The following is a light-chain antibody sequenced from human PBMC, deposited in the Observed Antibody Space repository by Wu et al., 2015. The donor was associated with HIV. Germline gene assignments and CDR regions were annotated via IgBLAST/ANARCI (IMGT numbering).Light chain of an antibody. CDR2: AAS. CDR3: LQTYNYPWT. Sequence: AIQMTQFPSSLSASVGDTVTITCRASQAIKNDLGWYQQKPGKAPKLLIYAASSLQSGVPSRFSGSISGTHFTLTISGLQPDDFATYYCLQTYNYPWTFGQGTKVEI. V-gene: IGKV1-6*01. CDR1: QAIKND. J-gene: IGKJ1*01.